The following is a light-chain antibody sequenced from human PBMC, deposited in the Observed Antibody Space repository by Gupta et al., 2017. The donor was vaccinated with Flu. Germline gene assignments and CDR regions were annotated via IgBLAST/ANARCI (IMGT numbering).Light chain of an antibody. CDR3: KVWLPLPVT. J-gene: IGKJ4*01. Sequence: DLVMTQTPLSLSVTPGQTASISCKSSQSLLHNDGKKYLYWYLQKPGQAPQLLILEVSNRFCGVPNRYSGSGSGTDFTLKIRRAEAEDVGVYYCKVWLPLPVTFGTGTKVEIK. CDR2: EVS. CDR1: QSLLHNDGKKY. V-gene: IGKV2D-29*01.